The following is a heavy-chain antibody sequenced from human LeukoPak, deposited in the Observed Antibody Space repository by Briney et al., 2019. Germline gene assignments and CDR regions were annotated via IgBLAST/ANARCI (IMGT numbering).Heavy chain of an antibody. V-gene: IGHV3-48*01. CDR3: ARETGTMGATFDI. CDR2: ISSSDNTI. J-gene: IGHJ3*02. D-gene: IGHD1/OR15-1a*01. CDR1: GFTFSSYA. Sequence: GGSLRLSCAASGFTFSSYAMNWVRQAPGKGLEWVSYISSSDNTIYYANSVKGRFTISRDNAKNSLYLQMDSLRAEDTAVYYCARETGTMGATFDIWGQGTIVTVSS.